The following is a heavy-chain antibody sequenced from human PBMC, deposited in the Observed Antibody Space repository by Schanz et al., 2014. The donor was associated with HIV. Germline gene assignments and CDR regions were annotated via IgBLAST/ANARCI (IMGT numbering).Heavy chain of an antibody. Sequence: QEQLVESGGGVVQPGRSLRLSCVASAFNFDSYGMHWVRQAPGKGLEWVAAIWYDGSNKFYADSVKGRFTISRDNSKNTLYLQMNNLRAEDTAVYGCARQGLRFSFWLDYWGQGTPVTVS. V-gene: IGHV3-33*08. CDR2: IWYDGSNK. J-gene: IGHJ4*02. CDR1: AFNFDSYG. D-gene: IGHD4-17*01. CDR3: ARQGLRFSFWLDY.